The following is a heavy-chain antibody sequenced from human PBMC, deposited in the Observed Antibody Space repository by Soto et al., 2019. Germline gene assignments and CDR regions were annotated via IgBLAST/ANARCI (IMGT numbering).Heavy chain of an antibody. D-gene: IGHD3-10*01. Sequence: GGSLRLSCAASGFTVSSNYMSWVRQAPGKGLEWVSVIYSGGSTYYADSVKGRFTISRDNSKNTLYLQMNSLRAEDTAVYYCARDSNTDPGKTAFDIWGQGTMVTVSS. V-gene: IGHV3-66*01. J-gene: IGHJ3*02. CDR2: IYSGGST. CDR1: GFTVSSNY. CDR3: ARDSNTDPGKTAFDI.